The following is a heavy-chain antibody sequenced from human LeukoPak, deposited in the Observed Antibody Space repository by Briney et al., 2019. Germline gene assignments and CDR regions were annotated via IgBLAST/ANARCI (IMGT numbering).Heavy chain of an antibody. D-gene: IGHD5/OR15-5a*01. Sequence: EASVKVSCKASGYTFTSYGISWVRQAPGQGLEWMGGIIPIFGTANYAQKFQGRVTITTDESTSTAYMEPSSLRSEDTAVYYCARVLSTGSDAFDIWGQGTMVTVSS. CDR3: ARVLSTGSDAFDI. CDR2: IIPIFGTA. V-gene: IGHV1-69*05. CDR1: GYTFTSYG. J-gene: IGHJ3*02.